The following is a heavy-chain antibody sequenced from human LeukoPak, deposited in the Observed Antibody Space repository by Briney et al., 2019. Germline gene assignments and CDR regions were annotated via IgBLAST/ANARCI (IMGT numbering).Heavy chain of an antibody. Sequence: SQTLSLTCTVSGGSISSGDYYWSWIRQPPGKGLEWIGYIYYSGSTYYNPSLKSRVTISVDTSKNQFSLKLSSVTAADTAVYYCARDSSGYYGAFDYWGQGTLATVSS. CDR2: IYYSGST. D-gene: IGHD3-22*01. J-gene: IGHJ4*02. CDR1: GGSISSGDYY. CDR3: ARDSSGYYGAFDY. V-gene: IGHV4-30-4*01.